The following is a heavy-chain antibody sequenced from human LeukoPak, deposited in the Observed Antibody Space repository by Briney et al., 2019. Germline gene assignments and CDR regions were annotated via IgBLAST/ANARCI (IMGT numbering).Heavy chain of an antibody. V-gene: IGHV1-18*04. Sequence: GASVKVSCKASGYLFTAYYIHWVRQAPGQGLEWMGWISAYNGNTNYAQKLQGRVTMTTDTSTSTAYMELRSLRSDDTAVYYCARELAVAGTPNFDYWGQGTLVTVSS. J-gene: IGHJ4*02. CDR3: ARELAVAGTPNFDY. CDR1: GYLFTAYY. D-gene: IGHD6-19*01. CDR2: ISAYNGNT.